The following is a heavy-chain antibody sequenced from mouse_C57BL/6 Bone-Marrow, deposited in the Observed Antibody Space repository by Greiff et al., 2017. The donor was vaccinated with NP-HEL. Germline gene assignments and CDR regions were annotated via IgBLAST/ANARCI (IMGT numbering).Heavy chain of an antibody. J-gene: IGHJ4*01. CDR1: GYTFTSYW. D-gene: IGHD1-1*01. CDR3: AREAYYGSSPFYYAMDY. Sequence: QLQQPGAELVKPGASVKLSCKASGYTFTSYWMQWVKQRPGQGLEWIGEIDPSDSYTNYNQKFKGKATLTVDTSSSTAYMQLSSLTSEDSAVYYCAREAYYGSSPFYYAMDYWGQGTSVTVSS. V-gene: IGHV1-50*01. CDR2: IDPSDSYT.